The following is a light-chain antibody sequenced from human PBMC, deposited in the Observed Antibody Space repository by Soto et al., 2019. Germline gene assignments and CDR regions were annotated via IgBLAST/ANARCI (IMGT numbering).Light chain of an antibody. CDR1: QSISSW. V-gene: IGKV1-5*03. CDR2: KAS. CDR3: QQYNSYAP. Sequence: DIQMTQSPCTLSASVGDRVTITCRASQSISSWLAWYQQKPGKAPKLLIYKASSLESGVPSRFSGSGSGTEFTLTISSLQPDDFTTYYCQQYNSYAPFGQGTKVEIK. J-gene: IGKJ1*01.